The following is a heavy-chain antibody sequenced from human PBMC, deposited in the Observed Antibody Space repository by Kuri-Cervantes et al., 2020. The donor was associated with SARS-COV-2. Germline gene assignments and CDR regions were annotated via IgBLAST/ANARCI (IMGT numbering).Heavy chain of an antibody. CDR3: ARNDFWSGYYFDY. D-gene: IGHD3-3*01. V-gene: IGHV3-30-3*01. Sequence: GGSLRLSCSASGFNYLNYAIHWVRQAPGTGLEWVAVVSYNGTNKYYADSVKGRFTISRDNAKNSLYLQMNSLRAEDTAVYYCARNDFWSGYYFDYWGQGTLVTVSS. J-gene: IGHJ4*02. CDR2: VSYNGTNK. CDR1: GFNYLNYA.